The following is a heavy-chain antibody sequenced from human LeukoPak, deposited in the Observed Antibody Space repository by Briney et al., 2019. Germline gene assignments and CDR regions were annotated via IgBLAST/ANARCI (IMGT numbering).Heavy chain of an antibody. V-gene: IGHV4-30-4*01. D-gene: IGHD3-10*01. CDR2: IYYSGST. Sequence: SETLSLTCTVSGGSISSGDYYWSWIRQPPGKGLEWIGYIYYSGSTYYNPSLKSRVTISVDTSKNQFSLKLSSVTAADTAVYYCARGITMVRGASFDYWGQGTLVTVSS. CDR3: ARGITMVRGASFDY. J-gene: IGHJ4*02. CDR1: GGSISSGDYY.